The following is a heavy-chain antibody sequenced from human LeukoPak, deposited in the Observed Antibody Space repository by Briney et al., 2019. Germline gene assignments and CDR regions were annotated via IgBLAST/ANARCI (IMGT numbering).Heavy chain of an antibody. CDR1: GYTFTGYY. Sequence: ASVKVSCKTSGYTFTGYYVHWVRQAPGQGLEWMGRINPNSGDTNYAQKFQGRVTMTRDTSISTAYMELSRLRSDDTAVCYCARDYCGGDCFPDYRGQGTLVTVSS. D-gene: IGHD2-21*02. V-gene: IGHV1-2*06. CDR2: INPNSGDT. CDR3: ARDYCGGDCFPDY. J-gene: IGHJ4*02.